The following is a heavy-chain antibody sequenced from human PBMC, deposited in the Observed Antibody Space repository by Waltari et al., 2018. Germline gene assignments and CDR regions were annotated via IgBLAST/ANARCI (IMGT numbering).Heavy chain of an antibody. V-gene: IGHV4-34*01. CDR2: IKHSGSP. CDR1: GGSFSGYY. CDR3: AREYILVWFGELLPYYFDY. J-gene: IGHJ4*02. Sequence: QVQLQQWGAGLLKPSETLSLTCAVYGGSFSGYYWIWIRQAPGKGPGWMGGIKHSGSPNYNPSLKSRVPISVDTSENQFSLKLSSVTAADTAVYYCAREYILVWFGELLPYYFDYWGQGTLVTVSS. D-gene: IGHD3-10*01.